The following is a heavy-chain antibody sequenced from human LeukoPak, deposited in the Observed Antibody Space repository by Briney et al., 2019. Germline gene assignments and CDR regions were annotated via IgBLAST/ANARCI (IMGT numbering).Heavy chain of an antibody. D-gene: IGHD3-10*01. CDR2: ISSSSSTI. Sequence: PGGSLRLSCAASGFTFSSYSMNWVRQAPGKGLEWVSYISSSSSTIYYADSVKGRFTISRDNSKNTLYLQMNSLRAEDTAVYYCAKDNQRYYYALSGWFDPWGQGTLVTVSS. CDR3: AKDNQRYYYALSGWFDP. V-gene: IGHV3-48*01. CDR1: GFTFSSYS. J-gene: IGHJ5*02.